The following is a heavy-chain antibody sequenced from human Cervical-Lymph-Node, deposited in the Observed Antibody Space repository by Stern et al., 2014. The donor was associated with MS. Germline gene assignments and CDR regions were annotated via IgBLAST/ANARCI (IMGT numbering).Heavy chain of an antibody. V-gene: IGHV3-33*01. CDR2: IWDDGSNT. J-gene: IGHJ4*02. CDR3: ARDRHDLGYCSGGSCYLPDY. CDR1: GFTFSSYG. D-gene: IGHD2-15*01. Sequence: EQLVGSGGGVVQPGGSLRLSCAASGFTFSSYGMHWVGQALGKGLECVAVIWDDGSNTYYDDTLKGGFTISRDNSTKTLYLQMNSLRAEDTAVYYCARDRHDLGYCSGGSCYLPDYWGQGTLVTVSS.